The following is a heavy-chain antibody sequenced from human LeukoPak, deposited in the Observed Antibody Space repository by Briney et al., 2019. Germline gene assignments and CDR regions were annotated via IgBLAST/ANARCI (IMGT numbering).Heavy chain of an antibody. V-gene: IGHV4-59*01. CDR2: IYIKST. Sequence: PSETLSLTCTVSGGSISTFSWSWIRQFPGKGLEWIGSIYIKSTNYNPSLKSRVAISVDTSKNQFSLRLDSVTTADTAVYYCARDTTVASGMRYWGQGTLVTVSS. CDR1: GGSISTFS. J-gene: IGHJ4*02. CDR3: ARDTTVASGMRY. D-gene: IGHD6-19*01.